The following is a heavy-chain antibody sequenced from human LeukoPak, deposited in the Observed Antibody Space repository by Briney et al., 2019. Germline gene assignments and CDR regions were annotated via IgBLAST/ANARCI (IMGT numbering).Heavy chain of an antibody. Sequence: GGSLRLSCAASGFTVSSNYMSWVRQAPGKGLEWVAFIRYDGSNKYYADSVKGRFTISRDNSKNTLYLQMNSLRAEDTAVYYCAKTKTVTTVPDVWGKGTTVTVSS. CDR1: GFTVSSNY. CDR2: IRYDGSNK. CDR3: AKTKTVTTVPDV. V-gene: IGHV3-30*02. J-gene: IGHJ6*04. D-gene: IGHD4-11*01.